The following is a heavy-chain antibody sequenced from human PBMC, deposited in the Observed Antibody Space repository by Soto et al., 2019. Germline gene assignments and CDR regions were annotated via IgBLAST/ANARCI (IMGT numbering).Heavy chain of an antibody. J-gene: IGHJ4*02. CDR3: AKGQGEQWLATDY. Sequence: VQLLESGGGLVQPGGSLRVSCAASGFTFSSYAMSWVRQAPGKGLEWVSAVRGSGGDTYYADSVKGRFTISRDNSKNTLYLQMSSLRAEDTAVYYCAKGQGEQWLATDYWGQGTLVTVSS. CDR2: VRGSGGDT. CDR1: GFTFSSYA. V-gene: IGHV3-23*01. D-gene: IGHD6-19*01.